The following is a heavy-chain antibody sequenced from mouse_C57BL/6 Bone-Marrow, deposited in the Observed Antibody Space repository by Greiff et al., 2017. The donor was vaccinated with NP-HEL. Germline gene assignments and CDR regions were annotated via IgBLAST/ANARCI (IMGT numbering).Heavy chain of an antibody. D-gene: IGHD2-2*01. J-gene: IGHJ3*01. CDR3: ARGGNYGYPFAY. V-gene: IGHV1-7*01. CDR1: GYTFTSYW. CDR2: INPSSGYT. Sequence: QVQLQQSGAELAKPGASVKLSCKASGYTFTSYWMHWVKQRPGQGLEWIGYINPSSGYTKYNQKFKDKATSTADKSSSTAYMQLSSLTYEDSAVYYGARGGNYGYPFAYWGQGTLVTVSA.